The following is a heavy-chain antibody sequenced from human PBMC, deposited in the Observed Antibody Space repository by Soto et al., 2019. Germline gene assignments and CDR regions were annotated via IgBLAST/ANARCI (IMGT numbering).Heavy chain of an antibody. Sequence: TLSLTCTVSHGSISSGGYYWSWIRQPPGKGLEWIGYMYHSGSTYYNPSLKSRVTISVDKSKNQFSLKLSSVTAADTAVYYCALTRFSGMDVWGQGTTVTVSS. CDR2: MYHSGST. V-gene: IGHV4-30-2*01. J-gene: IGHJ6*02. CDR1: HGSISSGGYY. D-gene: IGHD3-3*01. CDR3: ALTRFSGMDV.